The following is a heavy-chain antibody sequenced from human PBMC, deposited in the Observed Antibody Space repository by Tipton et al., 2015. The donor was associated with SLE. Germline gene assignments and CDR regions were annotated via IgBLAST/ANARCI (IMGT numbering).Heavy chain of an antibody. D-gene: IGHD3-16*02. V-gene: IGHV4-4*09. CDR3: ARHPYDYIWGSYPYFDY. CDR2: IYTSGST. Sequence: TLSLTCKVSGISISTHYWSWIRQSPGKGLEWIGYIYTSGSTNYNPSLKSRVTMSVDTSKNQFSLKLSSVTAADTAVYYCARHPYDYIWGSYPYFDYWGQGTLVTVSS. CDR1: GISISTHY. J-gene: IGHJ4*02.